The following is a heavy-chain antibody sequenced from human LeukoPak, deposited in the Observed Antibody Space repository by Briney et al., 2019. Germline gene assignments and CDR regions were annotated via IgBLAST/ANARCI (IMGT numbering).Heavy chain of an antibody. J-gene: IGHJ4*02. D-gene: IGHD2-8*01. V-gene: IGHV4-34*01. CDR3: ARAITKGGIVRG. CDR2: ISHSGST. CDR1: GGSFSGYY. Sequence: SETLSLTCAVYGGSFSGYYWSWIRQPPGKGLEWIGEISHSGSTNYNPSLKSRVTISVDTSKNQFSLKLSSVTAADTAVYYCARAITKGGIVRGWGQGTLVTVSS.